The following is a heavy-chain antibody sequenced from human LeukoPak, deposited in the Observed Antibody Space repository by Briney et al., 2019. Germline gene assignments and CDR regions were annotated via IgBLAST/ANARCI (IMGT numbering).Heavy chain of an antibody. CDR1: GGSMSNYW. V-gene: IGHV4-59*08. Sequence: SETLSLTCTVSGGSMSNYWWNWIRQPPGKGLEWIGYIYYDESTYYNPALNSRVTISIDTSKNQFSLKLNSVTAADTAVYYCARRLCSSLTCNIGPSGNWLDPWGQGTLVTVSS. CDR2: IYYDEST. D-gene: IGHD2-2*02. J-gene: IGHJ5*02. CDR3: ARRLCSSLTCNIGPSGNWLDP.